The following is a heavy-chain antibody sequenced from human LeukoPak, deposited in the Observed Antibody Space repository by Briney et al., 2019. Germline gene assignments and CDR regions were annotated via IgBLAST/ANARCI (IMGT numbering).Heavy chain of an antibody. CDR3: ARDQQPPFVVVPAAILADYYYYYMDV. D-gene: IGHD2-2*02. CDR2: ISGRGGGT. CDR1: GFTFSSYA. J-gene: IGHJ6*03. V-gene: IGHV3-23*01. Sequence: GGFLRLSCAASGFTFSSYAMSWFRQAPGKGLEGFSAISGRGGGTYYADSGKGRFTISRDNSKNTLYRKMNSLRAEDTAVYYCARDQQPPFVVVPAAILADYYYYYMDVGGKGTRFTVS.